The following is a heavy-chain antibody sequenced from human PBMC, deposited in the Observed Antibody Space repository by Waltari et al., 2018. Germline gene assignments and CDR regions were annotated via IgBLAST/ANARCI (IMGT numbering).Heavy chain of an antibody. D-gene: IGHD3-3*01. CDR3: ARARGEYDFWNGYNDQ. CDR1: GGSISSNHW. CDR2: IYHIGSP. Sequence: QVQLQESGPGLVKPSGTLSLTCAVSGGSISSNHWWSWVRQSPGKGLEWIGEIYHIGSPNYNPSLKSRVTISVDKSKNQFSLTLSSVTAADTAMYYCARARGEYDFWNGYNDQWGQGTLVTVTS. V-gene: IGHV4-4*02. J-gene: IGHJ4*02.